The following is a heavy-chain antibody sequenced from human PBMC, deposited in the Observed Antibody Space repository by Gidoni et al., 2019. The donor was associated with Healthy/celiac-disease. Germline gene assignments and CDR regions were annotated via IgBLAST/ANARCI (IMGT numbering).Heavy chain of an antibody. D-gene: IGHD3-10*01. CDR2: INAGNGNT. J-gene: IGHJ4*02. Sequence: QVQLVQSGAEVKKPGASVKVSCKASGYTFTSYAMHWVRQAPGQRREWMGWINAGNGNTKYSQKFQGRVTITRDTSASTAYMELSSLRSEDTAVYYCARGLYYYGSGSLLHFDYWGQGTLVTVSS. V-gene: IGHV1-3*01. CDR3: ARGLYYYGSGSLLHFDY. CDR1: GYTFTSYA.